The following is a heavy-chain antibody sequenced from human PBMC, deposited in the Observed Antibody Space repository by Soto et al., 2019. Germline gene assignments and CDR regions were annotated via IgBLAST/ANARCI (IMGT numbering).Heavy chain of an antibody. CDR2: ISGSGGST. V-gene: IGHV3-23*01. J-gene: IGHJ4*02. Sequence: GGSLRLSCAASGFTFSSYSMSWVRQAPGKGLEWVSAISGSGGSTHYADSVKGRFTISRDNSKNTLYLQMNSLRAEDTAVYYCAKDSGTIVVVITTFDYWGQGTLVTVSS. CDR3: AKDSGTIVVVITTFDY. CDR1: GFTFSSYS. D-gene: IGHD3-22*01.